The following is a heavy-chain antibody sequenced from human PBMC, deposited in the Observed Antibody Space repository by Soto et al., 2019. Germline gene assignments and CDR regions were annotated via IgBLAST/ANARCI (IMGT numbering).Heavy chain of an antibody. V-gene: IGHV3-30-3*01. J-gene: IGHJ4*02. CDR2: ISYDGGNK. D-gene: IGHD1-1*01. Sequence: GGSLRLSCAASGFTFSSYAMHWVRQAPGKGLEWVAVISYDGGNKYYADSVKGRFTISRDNSKNTLYLQMNSLRAEDTAVYYCASTGPFRYFDYWGQGTMVTVSS. CDR1: GFTFSSYA. CDR3: ASTGPFRYFDY.